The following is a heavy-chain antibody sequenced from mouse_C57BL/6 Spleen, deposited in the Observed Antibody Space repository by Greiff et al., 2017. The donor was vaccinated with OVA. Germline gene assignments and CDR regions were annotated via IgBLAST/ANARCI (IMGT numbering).Heavy chain of an antibody. D-gene: IGHD2-10*01. CDR1: GYTFTSYW. V-gene: IGHV1-69*01. CDR2: IDPSDSYT. J-gene: IGHJ2*01. CDR3: ARQGEAYFFDY. Sequence: QVQLQQPGAELVMPGASVKLSCKASGYTFTSYWMHWVKQRPGQGLEWIGEIDPSDSYTNYNQKFKGKSTLTVDKSYSTAYMQLSSLTSEDSAVYYCARQGEAYFFDYWGQGTTLTVSS.